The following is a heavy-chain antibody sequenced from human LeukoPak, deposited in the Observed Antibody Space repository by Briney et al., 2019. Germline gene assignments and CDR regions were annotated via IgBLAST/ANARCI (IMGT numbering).Heavy chain of an antibody. V-gene: IGHV4-34*01. D-gene: IGHD2-2*01. CDR1: GGSFSGYY. CDR2: INHSGST. Sequence: SETLSLTCAVYGGSFSGYYWSWIRQPPGKGLEWIGEINHSGSTNYNPSLKSRVTISVDTSKNQFSLKLSSVTAADTAVYYCARVLKYCSSTSCHYYYYYYMDVWGKGTTVTVSS. J-gene: IGHJ6*03. CDR3: ARVLKYCSSTSCHYYYYYYMDV.